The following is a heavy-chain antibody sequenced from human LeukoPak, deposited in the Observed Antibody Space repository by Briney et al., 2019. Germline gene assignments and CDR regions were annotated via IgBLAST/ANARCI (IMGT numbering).Heavy chain of an antibody. V-gene: IGHV3-21*01. CDR2: ISTSSSYI. CDR1: GFTFSSYT. Sequence: GGSLRLSCAASGFTFSSYTMNWVRQAPGKGLEWVSSISTSSSYIYYADSVKGRFTISRDNAENSLYLQMNSLRAEDTAVYSCARSFRGHYVSSGYDYWGQGTPVTVSS. CDR3: ARSFRGHYVSSGYDY. J-gene: IGHJ4*02. D-gene: IGHD3-22*01.